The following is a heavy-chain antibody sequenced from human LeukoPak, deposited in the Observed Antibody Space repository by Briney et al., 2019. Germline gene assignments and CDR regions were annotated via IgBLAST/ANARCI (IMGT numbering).Heavy chain of an antibody. V-gene: IGHV3-21*01. CDR1: GFTFSSYR. CDR3: ARDRSAMVTYFDY. CDR2: ISSSSSYI. Sequence: GGSLRLSCAASGFTFSSYRMNWVRQAPGKGLEWVSSISSSSSYIYYADSVKGRFTISRDNAKNSLYLQMNSLRAEDTAVYYCARDRSAMVTYFDYWGQGTLVTVSS. J-gene: IGHJ4*02. D-gene: IGHD5-18*01.